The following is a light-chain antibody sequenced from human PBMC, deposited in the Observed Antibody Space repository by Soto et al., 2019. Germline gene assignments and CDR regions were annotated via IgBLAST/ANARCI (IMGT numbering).Light chain of an antibody. CDR1: QSISSY. V-gene: IGKV1-39*01. Sequence: DIQMTQSPSSLSASVGDRVTITCRASQSISSYLNWYQQKPGKAPKLLIYAASGLKSGVPSRFSGSGSGTEFILTIISLQPHDFVTYYCQQSYNTHPATFGGGSKVEIK. J-gene: IGKJ4*01. CDR2: AAS. CDR3: QQSYNTHPAT.